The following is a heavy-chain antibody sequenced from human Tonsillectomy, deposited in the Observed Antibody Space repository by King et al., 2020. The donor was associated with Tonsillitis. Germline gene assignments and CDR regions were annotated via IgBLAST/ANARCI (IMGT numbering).Heavy chain of an antibody. D-gene: IGHD3-22*01. Sequence: QLVQSGAEVKKPGSSVKVSCKASGGTFSSYAITWVRQAPGQGLEWMGRIIPILGIANYAQKFQGRVTITADKSTSTAYMELSSLRSEDTAVYYCARGPSHAGPYYYDSSGYKRFEYWGQGTLVTVSS. CDR3: ARGPSHAGPYYYDSSGYKRFEY. CDR1: GGTFSSYA. V-gene: IGHV1-69*04. J-gene: IGHJ4*02. CDR2: IIPILGIA.